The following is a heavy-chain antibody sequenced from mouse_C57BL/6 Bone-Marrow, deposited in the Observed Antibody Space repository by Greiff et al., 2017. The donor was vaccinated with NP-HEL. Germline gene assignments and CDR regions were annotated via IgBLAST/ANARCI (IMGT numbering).Heavy chain of an antibody. CDR2: ISDGGSYT. CDR1: GFTFSSYA. J-gene: IGHJ3*01. Sequence: EVKLVESGGGLVKPGGSLKLSCAASGFTFSSYAMSWVRQTPEKRLEWVATISDGGSYTYYPDNVKGRFTISRDNAKNNLYLQMSHLKSEDTAMYYCARVNYGSSFAYWGQGNLVTVTA. V-gene: IGHV5-4*03. D-gene: IGHD1-1*01. CDR3: ARVNYGSSFAY.